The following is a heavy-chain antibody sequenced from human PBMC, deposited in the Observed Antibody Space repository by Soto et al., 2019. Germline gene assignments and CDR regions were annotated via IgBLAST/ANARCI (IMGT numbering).Heavy chain of an antibody. CDR3: ARAIVVPAAKTNDYYYYYGMDV. CDR1: CYTFTSYG. CDR2: IIPIFGTA. V-gene: IGHV1-69*13. J-gene: IGHJ6*02. Sequence: ASVKVSCKASCYTFTSYGISWVRQAPGQGLEWMGGIIPIFGTANYAQKFQGRVTITADESTSTAYMELSSLRSEDTAVYYCARAIVVPAAKTNDYYYYYGMDVWGQGTTVTVSS. D-gene: IGHD2-2*01.